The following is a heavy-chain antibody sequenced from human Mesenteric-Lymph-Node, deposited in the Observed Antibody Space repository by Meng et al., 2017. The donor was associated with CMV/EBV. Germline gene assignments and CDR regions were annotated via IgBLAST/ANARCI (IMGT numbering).Heavy chain of an antibody. CDR1: RFTFSSYA. Sequence: AASRFTFSSYAMSWVRQAPGKGLEWVSSISSSGGSTYYADSVTGRFTISRNNSKNTLYLQMNSLRAEDTAVYYCAKGGAWAVYYFDCWGQGTLVTVSS. V-gene: IGHV3-23*01. CDR3: AKGGAWAVYYFDC. D-gene: IGHD1-26*01. CDR2: ISSSGGST. J-gene: IGHJ4*02.